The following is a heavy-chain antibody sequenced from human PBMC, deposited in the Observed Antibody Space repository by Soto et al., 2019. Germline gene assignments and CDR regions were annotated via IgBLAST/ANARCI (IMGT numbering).Heavy chain of an antibody. D-gene: IGHD3-10*01. CDR2: IDWDDDK. V-gene: IGHV2-70*11. J-gene: IGHJ6*02. Sequence: SGPTLVNPTQTLTLTCTFSGFSLSTSGMCVSWIRQPPGKALEWLARIDWDDDKYYSTSLKTRLTISKDTSKNQVVLTMTNMDPVDTATYYCARGMVRGVIWLHYYYYGMDVWGQGTKVTVS. CDR3: ARGMVRGVIWLHYYYYGMDV. CDR1: GFSLSTSGMC.